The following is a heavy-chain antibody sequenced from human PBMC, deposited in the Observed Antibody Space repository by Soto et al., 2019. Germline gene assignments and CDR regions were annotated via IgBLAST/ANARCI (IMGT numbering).Heavy chain of an antibody. CDR3: ARSGYSGYDYFDY. CDR2: ISSSSTTK. CDR1: GFTFNSYS. D-gene: IGHD5-12*01. J-gene: IGHJ4*02. Sequence: GGSLRLSCAASGFTFNSYSMNWVRQAPGKGLEWVSYISSSSTTKYYTDSVKGRFTISRDNAKNSLYLQMNSLRAGDTAVYYCARSGYSGYDYFDYWGQGTLVTVSS. V-gene: IGHV3-48*01.